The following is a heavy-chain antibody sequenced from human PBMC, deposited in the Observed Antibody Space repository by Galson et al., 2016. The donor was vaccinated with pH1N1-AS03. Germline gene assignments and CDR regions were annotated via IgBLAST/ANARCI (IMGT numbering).Heavy chain of an antibody. V-gene: IGHV3-30*18. J-gene: IGHJ4*02. Sequence: SLRLSCAASGLIFSNYGMHWVRQAPGKGLEWVALIAYDGGNKQCGDSVRGRITISRDNSKNMLYLQMDSLRPEDTALYYCTKRRATMAAAGHGYDYWGQGTLVTVSS. CDR2: IAYDGGNK. D-gene: IGHD6-25*01. CDR1: GLIFSNYG. CDR3: TKRRATMAAAGHGYDY.